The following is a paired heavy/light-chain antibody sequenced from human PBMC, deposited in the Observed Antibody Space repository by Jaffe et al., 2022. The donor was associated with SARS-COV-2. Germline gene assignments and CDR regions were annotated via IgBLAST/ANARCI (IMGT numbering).Heavy chain of an antibody. D-gene: IGHD6-13*01. Sequence: QVQLVESGGGLVRPGGSLRLSCTASGFTFSDYYMSWIRQAPGKGLEWISYMSNSGSFTNYADSVKGRFTISRDNAKNSLYLQMNSLRDEDTAVYYCAREFQGSSWPNWFDSWGQGILVTVSS. J-gene: IGHJ5*01. V-gene: IGHV3-11*06. CDR3: AREFQGSSWPNWFDS. CDR1: GFTFSDYY. CDR2: MSNSGSFT.
Light chain of an antibody. V-gene: IGLV1-40*01. Sequence: QSVLTQPPSVSGAPGQRVTISCTGSSSNIGAGYNVHWYQQLPGAAPKLLIFINNNRPSGVPDRFSGSKSGTSASLAISGLQAEDEADYYCQSYDTSLSGYVFGSGTKVTVL. J-gene: IGLJ1*01. CDR3: QSYDTSLSGYV. CDR1: SSNIGAGYN. CDR2: INN.